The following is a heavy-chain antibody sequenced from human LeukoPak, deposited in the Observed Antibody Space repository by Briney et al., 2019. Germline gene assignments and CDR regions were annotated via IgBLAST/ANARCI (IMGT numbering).Heavy chain of an antibody. D-gene: IGHD3-3*01. CDR3: ARGGTYSDFWSGSASSHDY. CDR2: ITSRGDTI. J-gene: IGHJ4*02. V-gene: IGHV3-48*03. Sequence: GGSLRLSCAASGFTFSSFEMNWVRQAPGKGVEWVSYITSRGDTIYYVDSVKGRFTISRDNAKNSLYLQMNSLRAEDTAVYYCARGGTYSDFWSGSASSHDYWGQGTLVTVSS. CDR1: GFTFSSFE.